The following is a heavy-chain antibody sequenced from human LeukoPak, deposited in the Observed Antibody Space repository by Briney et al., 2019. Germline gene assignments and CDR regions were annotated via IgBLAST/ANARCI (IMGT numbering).Heavy chain of an antibody. J-gene: IGHJ4*02. CDR3: ARTSIAARRADFDY. CDR1: GYTFTDYY. Sequence: ASVRVSCKTSGYTFTDYYIHWVRQAPGQGLEWMGWINSNSGGTSYAQKFQGRVTLTRDTPTRTAYMELDRLTSDDTAVYYCARTSIAARRADFDYWGQGTLVTVSS. CDR2: INSNSGGT. D-gene: IGHD6-6*01. V-gene: IGHV1-2*02.